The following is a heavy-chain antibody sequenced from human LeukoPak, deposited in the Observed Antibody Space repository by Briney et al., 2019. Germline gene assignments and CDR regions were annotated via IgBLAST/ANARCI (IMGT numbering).Heavy chain of an antibody. V-gene: IGHV1-8*01. CDR1: GYTFTSYE. D-gene: IGHD3-10*01. CDR2: MNPNSGNT. Sequence: ASVKVSCKASGYTFTSYEINWVRQATGQGLEWMGWMNPNSGNTGYAQKLQGRVTMTRNTSISTAYMELSSLRSEDTAVYYCARSASAMGSGSYSSSWGQGTLVTVSS. J-gene: IGHJ4*02. CDR3: ARSASAMGSGSYSSS.